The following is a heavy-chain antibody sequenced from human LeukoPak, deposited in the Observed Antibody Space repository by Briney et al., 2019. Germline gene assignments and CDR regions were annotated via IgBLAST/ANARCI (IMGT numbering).Heavy chain of an antibody. CDR3: ARGIAADWFDP. CDR2: IYTSGST. CDR1: GGSISAYY. V-gene: IGHV4-4*07. D-gene: IGHD6-13*01. J-gene: IGHJ5*02. Sequence: SETLSLTCSVPGGSISAYYWSWIRQPAGKGLEWIGRIYTSGSTNYNPSLKSRVTISVDTSKNQFSLKLSSVTAADTAVYYCARGIAADWFDPWGQGTLVTVSS.